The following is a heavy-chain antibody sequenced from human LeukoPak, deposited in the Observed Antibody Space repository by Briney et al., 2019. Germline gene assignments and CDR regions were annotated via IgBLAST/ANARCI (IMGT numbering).Heavy chain of an antibody. D-gene: IGHD2-2*01. CDR3: AKVRSYQLPIDY. J-gene: IGHJ4*02. CDR1: GFTFSSYG. Sequence: GGSLRLSCAASGFTFSSYGMHWVRQASGKGLAWVAFIGYDGSNKYYADSVKGRFTISRDNSKNTLYLQMNSLRAEDTAVYYCAKVRSYQLPIDYWGQGTLVTVSS. V-gene: IGHV3-30*02. CDR2: IGYDGSNK.